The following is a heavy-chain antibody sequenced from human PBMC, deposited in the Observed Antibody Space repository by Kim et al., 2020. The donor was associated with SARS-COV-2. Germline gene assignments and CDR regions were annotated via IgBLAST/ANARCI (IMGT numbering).Heavy chain of an antibody. D-gene: IGHD2-8*01. Sequence: PALKCRFTISVDTSKNQFSLKLSSVTAADTAVYYCARCMRYYYYYGMDVWGQGTTVTVSS. CDR3: ARCMRYYYYYGMDV. J-gene: IGHJ6*02. V-gene: IGHV4-34*01.